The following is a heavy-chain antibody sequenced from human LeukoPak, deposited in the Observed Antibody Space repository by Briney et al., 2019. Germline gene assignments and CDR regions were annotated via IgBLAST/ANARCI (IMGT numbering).Heavy chain of an antibody. V-gene: IGHV4-34*01. Sequence: SETLSLTCAVYGGSFSGYYWNWIRQPPGKGLEWIGEINHSGRTNYNPSLKSRVTISVDTSKKQFSLKLSSVTAADTAVYYCARGNRQLAYYGSGSRLPYDYWGQGILVTDSS. D-gene: IGHD3-10*01. CDR2: INHSGRT. J-gene: IGHJ4*02. CDR3: ARGNRQLAYYGSGSRLPYDY. CDR1: GGSFSGYY.